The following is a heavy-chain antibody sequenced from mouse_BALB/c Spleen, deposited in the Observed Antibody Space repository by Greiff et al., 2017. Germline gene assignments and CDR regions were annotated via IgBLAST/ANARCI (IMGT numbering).Heavy chain of an antibody. CDR1: GYTFTNYW. CDR2: IYPGGGYT. CDR3: ARCGNYEEDYAMDY. J-gene: IGHJ4*01. Sequence: QVQLQQSGAELVRPRTSVKISCKASGYTFTNYWLGWVKQRPGHGLEWIGDIYPGGGYTNYNEKFKGKATLTADTSSSTAYMQLSSLTSEDSAVYFCARCGNYEEDYAMDYWGQGTSVTVSS. D-gene: IGHD2-1*01. V-gene: IGHV1-63*02.